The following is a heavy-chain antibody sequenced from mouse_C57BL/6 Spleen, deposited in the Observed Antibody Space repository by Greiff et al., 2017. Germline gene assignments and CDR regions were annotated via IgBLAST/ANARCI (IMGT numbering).Heavy chain of an antibody. CDR1: GYAFSSYW. Sequence: QVQLQQSGAELVKPGASVKISCKASGYAFSSYWMNWVKQSPGKGLEWIGQIYPGDGDTNYNGKFKGKATLTADKSSSTAYMQLSSLTSEDSAVYFCARYGNYYFDYWGQGTTLTVSS. CDR3: ARYGNYYFDY. D-gene: IGHD2-1*01. J-gene: IGHJ2*01. V-gene: IGHV1-80*01. CDR2: IYPGDGDT.